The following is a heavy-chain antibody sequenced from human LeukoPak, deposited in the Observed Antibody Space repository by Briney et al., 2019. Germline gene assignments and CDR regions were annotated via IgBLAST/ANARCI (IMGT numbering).Heavy chain of an antibody. CDR3: ARLRARGAFDI. Sequence: SETLSLTCTVFGGSISSYYWSWIRQPPGKGLEWIGYIYTSGSTNYNPSLKSRVTISVDTSKNQFSLKLSSVTAADTAVYYCARLRARGAFDIWGQGTMVTVSS. CDR1: GGSISSYY. CDR2: IYTSGST. D-gene: IGHD3-10*01. J-gene: IGHJ3*02. V-gene: IGHV4-4*09.